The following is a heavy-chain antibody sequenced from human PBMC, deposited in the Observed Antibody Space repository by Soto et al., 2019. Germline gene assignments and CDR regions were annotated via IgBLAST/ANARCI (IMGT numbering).Heavy chain of an antibody. CDR1: GFTFSSYA. J-gene: IGHJ4*02. D-gene: IGHD3-22*01. V-gene: IGHV3-23*01. Sequence: PGGPLRLSCAASGFTFSSYALSWVRQAPGKGLEWVSVISGGGGTTYYADSVKGRFTISRDNSKNTLYLQMNSLRAEDTAVYYCAKGGLFYSDTYYYFDYWGQGTLVTVSS. CDR2: ISGGGGTT. CDR3: AKGGLFYSDTYYYFDY.